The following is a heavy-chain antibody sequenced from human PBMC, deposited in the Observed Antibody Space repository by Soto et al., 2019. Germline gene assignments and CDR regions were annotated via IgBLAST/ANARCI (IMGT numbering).Heavy chain of an antibody. Sequence: VRLSCAASGFTFSSYAMSWVRQAPGKGLEWVSAISGSGGSTYYADSVKGRFTISRDNSKNTLYLQMNSLRAEDTAVYYCAVEYDFWSGYYWYFQHWGQGTLVTVSS. J-gene: IGHJ1*01. CDR3: AVEYDFWSGYYWYFQH. V-gene: IGHV3-23*01. CDR1: GFTFSSYA. D-gene: IGHD3-3*01. CDR2: ISGSGGST.